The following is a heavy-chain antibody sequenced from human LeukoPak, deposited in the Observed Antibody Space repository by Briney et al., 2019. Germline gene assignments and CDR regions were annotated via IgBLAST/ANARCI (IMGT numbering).Heavy chain of an antibody. J-gene: IGHJ3*02. CDR3: AKDREPQGFDAFDI. CDR2: IWYDGSNK. CDR1: GFTFSSYG. V-gene: IGHV3-33*06. Sequence: GGPLRLSCAASGFTFSSYGMHWVRQAPGKGLEWVAVIWYDGSNKYYADSVKGRFTISRDNSKNTLYLQMNSLRAEDTAVYYCAKDREPQGFDAFDIWGQGTMVTVSS.